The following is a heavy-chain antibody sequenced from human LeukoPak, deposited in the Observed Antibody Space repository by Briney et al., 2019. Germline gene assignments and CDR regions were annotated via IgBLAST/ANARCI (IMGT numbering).Heavy chain of an antibody. J-gene: IGHJ2*01. CDR3: AKDPGDYYDSSGYYYSHPYWYFDL. V-gene: IGHV3-74*01. D-gene: IGHD3-22*01. CDR2: INSDGSST. CDR1: GFTFSSYW. Sequence: GGSLRLSCAASGFTFSSYWMHWVRQAPGKGLVWVSRINSDGSSTYDADSVKGRFTISRDNSKNTLYLQMNSLRAEDTAVYYCAKDPGDYYDSSGYYYSHPYWYFDLWGRGTLVTVSS.